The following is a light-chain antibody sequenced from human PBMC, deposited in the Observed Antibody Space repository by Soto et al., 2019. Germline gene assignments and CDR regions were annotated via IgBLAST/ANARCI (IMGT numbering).Light chain of an antibody. CDR2: DAS. V-gene: IGKV1-33*01. Sequence: DIQMTQSPSTLSASVGDRVTITCRANQSISNWLAWYQKKPGRAPKLLIYDASNLEAGVPSRFRGSGSGTDFTFTISRLQPEDIATYYCQQYENLPTFGQGTRLEIK. CDR1: QSISNW. J-gene: IGKJ5*01. CDR3: QQYENLPT.